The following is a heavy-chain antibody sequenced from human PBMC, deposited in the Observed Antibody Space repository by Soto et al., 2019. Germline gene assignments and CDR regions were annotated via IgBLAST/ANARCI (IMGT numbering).Heavy chain of an antibody. Sequence: EVQLVESGGGLVQPGGSLRLSCEASGFTLTSYSMNWARQAPGQGLEWFSYISSSSSTIYNADSVKGRFTMSRDNVKNSLCLQMNSLRDEDMAVYCCARGNRRCSGWDVWGQGTTVTVSS. V-gene: IGHV3-48*02. CDR1: GFTLTSYS. D-gene: IGHD3-10*02. CDR3: ARGNRRCSGWDV. J-gene: IGHJ6*02. CDR2: ISSSSSTI.